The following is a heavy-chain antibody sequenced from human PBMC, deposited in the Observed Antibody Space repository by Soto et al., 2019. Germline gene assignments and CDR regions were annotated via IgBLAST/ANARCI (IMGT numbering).Heavy chain of an antibody. Sequence: EVQLVESGGGLVQPGGSLRLSCVASGFTIENSVMHWVRQTPGKGLMSVSRITGAGDGTLYADSVQGRFTISRDNAKNTVYLHMTGLRVEETAVYYGARAQKWRQLSLNVFDLWGQGTTVTVSS. D-gene: IGHD5-18*01. V-gene: IGHV3-74*01. CDR1: GFTIENSV. J-gene: IGHJ3*01. CDR2: ITGAGDGT. CDR3: ARAQKWRQLSLNVFDL.